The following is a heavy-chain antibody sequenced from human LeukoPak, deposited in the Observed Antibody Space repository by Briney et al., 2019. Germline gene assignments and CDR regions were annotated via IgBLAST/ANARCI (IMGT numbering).Heavy chain of an antibody. J-gene: IGHJ3*02. Sequence: GGSLRLSCAASGFTFSSYGMHWVRQAPGKGLEWVAVISYDGSNKYYADSVKGRFTISRDNSKNTLYLQMNSLRAEDTAVYYCARDGEYSSSSAAFDIWGQGTMVTVSS. CDR3: ARDGEYSSSSAAFDI. V-gene: IGHV3-30*03. CDR1: GFTFSSYG. CDR2: ISYDGSNK. D-gene: IGHD6-6*01.